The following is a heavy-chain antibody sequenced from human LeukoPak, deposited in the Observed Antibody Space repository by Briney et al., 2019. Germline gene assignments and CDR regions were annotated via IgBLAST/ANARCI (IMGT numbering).Heavy chain of an antibody. CDR3: TIGRGLTGGGRLGDY. D-gene: IGHD3-9*01. CDR2: INPSSGAT. CDR1: GYTFTGYY. Sequence: ASVKVSCKTSGYTFTGYYIHWVRQAPGQGLEWMGWINPSSGATSYAQKFQGRVTMTRDTSISTAYMELSRQTSNDTAVYYCTIGRGLTGGGRLGDYWGQGTLVSVSS. V-gene: IGHV1-2*02. J-gene: IGHJ4*02.